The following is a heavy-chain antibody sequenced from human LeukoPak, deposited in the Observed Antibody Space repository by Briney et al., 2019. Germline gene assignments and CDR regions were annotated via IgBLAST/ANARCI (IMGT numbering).Heavy chain of an antibody. J-gene: IGHJ4*02. CDR2: IYPRDGST. CDR1: GYSFTSNY. CDR3: ARDQEAFDY. Sequence: ASVKVSCKASGYSFTSNYIHWVRQAPGQGLEWMGMIYPRDGSTSYAQKFQGRVTVTRDTSTSTVHMELSGLRSEDTAVYYCARDQEAFDYWGQGTLITVSS. V-gene: IGHV1-46*01.